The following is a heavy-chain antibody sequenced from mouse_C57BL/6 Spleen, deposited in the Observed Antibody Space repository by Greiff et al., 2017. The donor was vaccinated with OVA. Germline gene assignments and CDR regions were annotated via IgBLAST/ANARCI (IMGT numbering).Heavy chain of an antibody. J-gene: IGHJ2*01. D-gene: IGHD4-1*01. Sequence: EVKLMESGGGLVQPGGSMKLSCVASGFTFSNYWMNWVRQSPEKGLEWVAQIRLKSDNYATHYAESVTGRFTISREESKSRVYLQMNNLRAEDTGIYYGTDPWTGSDDWGQGTTLTVSS. CDR3: TDPWTGSDD. CDR2: IRLKSDNYAT. CDR1: GFTFSNYW. V-gene: IGHV6-3*01.